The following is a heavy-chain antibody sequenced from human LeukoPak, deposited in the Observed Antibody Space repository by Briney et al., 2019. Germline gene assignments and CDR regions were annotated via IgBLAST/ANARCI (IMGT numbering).Heavy chain of an antibody. D-gene: IGHD2-15*01. V-gene: IGHV4-59*01. CDR3: ARGYCSGGSCYYFDL. CDR1: GGSISNYY. Sequence: SETMSLTCSVSGGSISNYYWSWIRQPPGKGLEWIGYIYYSGSTNYNPSLKSRVTMSVDTSKNQFSLKLSSVTAADTAVYYCARGYCSGGSCYYFDLWGRGTLVTVSS. CDR2: IYYSGST. J-gene: IGHJ2*01.